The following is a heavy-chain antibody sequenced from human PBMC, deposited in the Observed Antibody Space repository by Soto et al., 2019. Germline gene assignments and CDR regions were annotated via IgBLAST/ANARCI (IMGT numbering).Heavy chain of an antibody. J-gene: IGHJ4*02. CDR2: IYYSGST. CDR1: GGSISSSSYY. Sequence: SETLSLTCTVSGGSISSSSYYWGWIRQPPGKGLEWIGSIYYSGSTYYNPSLKSRVTISVDTSKNQFSLKLSSVTAADTAVYYCTRRTPLVDYWGQGTLVTVSS. CDR3: TRRTPLVDY. V-gene: IGHV4-39*01.